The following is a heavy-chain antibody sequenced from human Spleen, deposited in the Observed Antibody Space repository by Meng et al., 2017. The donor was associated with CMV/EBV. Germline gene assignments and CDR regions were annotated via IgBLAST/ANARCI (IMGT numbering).Heavy chain of an antibody. CDR2: VYWNDDK. J-gene: IGHJ4*02. CDR1: FSFSTSGVG. Sequence: FSFSTSGVGVGWIRQPPGKALEWLALVYWNDDKRYSPSLKSRLTITKDTSRHQVVLTMANMDPVDTATYYCAHRPKYLGELSAHFDSWGQGILVTVSS. CDR3: AHRPKYLGELSAHFDS. D-gene: IGHD3-16*02. V-gene: IGHV2-5*01.